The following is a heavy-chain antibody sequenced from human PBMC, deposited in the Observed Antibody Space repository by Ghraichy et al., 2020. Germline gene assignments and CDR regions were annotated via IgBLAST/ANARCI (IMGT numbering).Heavy chain of an antibody. CDR3: AAVSRRFYSGPFHF. Sequence: GGSRRLSCAASGFKFRDSWVHWVRQAPGKGPVCVARINSDGDTIDYADAVKGRFTISRDNSKSMLYLQMSGLRAEDTALYYCAAVSRRFYSGPFHFWGQGTMVTVSS. J-gene: IGHJ3*01. CDR2: INSDGDTI. V-gene: IGHV3-74*01. D-gene: IGHD3-3*01. CDR1: GFKFRDSW.